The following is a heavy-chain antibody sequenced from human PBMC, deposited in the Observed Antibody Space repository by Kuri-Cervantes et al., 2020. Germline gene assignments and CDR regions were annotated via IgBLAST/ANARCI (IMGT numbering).Heavy chain of an antibody. Sequence: ASVKVSCKASGYTFTSYDINWVRQATGQGLEWMGWMNPNSGNTGYAQKFQGRVTMTRNTSISTAYMELSSLRSEDTAVYYCARGRYYYDSSGYYSPFDYWGQGTLVTVSS. CDR3: ARGRYYYDSSGYYSPFDY. CDR2: MNPNSGNT. D-gene: IGHD3-22*01. V-gene: IGHV1-8*01. CDR1: GYTFTSYD. J-gene: IGHJ4*02.